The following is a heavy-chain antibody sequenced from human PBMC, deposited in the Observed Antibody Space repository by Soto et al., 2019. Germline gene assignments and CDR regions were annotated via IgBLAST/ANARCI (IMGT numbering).Heavy chain of an antibody. CDR1: GFTFSSYA. V-gene: IGHV3-30-3*01. Sequence: PGVSLILSCAASGFTFSSYAMHWVRQAPGKGLEWVAVISYDGSNKYYADSVKGRFTISRDNSKNTLYLQMNSLRAEDTAVYYCARDTAAYCGGGCYSNFDYWGQGTLVTVSS. J-gene: IGHJ4*02. CDR3: ARDTAAYCGGGCYSNFDY. D-gene: IGHD2-21*02. CDR2: ISYDGSNK.